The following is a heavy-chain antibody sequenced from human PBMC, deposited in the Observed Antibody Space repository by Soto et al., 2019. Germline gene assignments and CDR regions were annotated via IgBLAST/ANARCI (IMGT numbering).Heavy chain of an antibody. Sequence: SETLSLTCTFSGGSISSYYWSWIRQPPGKGLEWIGYIYYRGSTNYNPSLKSRVTISVDTSKNQFSLKLSSVTAADTAVYYCARVPDTGYCSSTSCYHFDYWGQGTLVTVSS. CDR3: ARVPDTGYCSSTSCYHFDY. CDR1: GGSISSYY. J-gene: IGHJ4*02. V-gene: IGHV4-59*01. CDR2: IYYRGST. D-gene: IGHD2-2*01.